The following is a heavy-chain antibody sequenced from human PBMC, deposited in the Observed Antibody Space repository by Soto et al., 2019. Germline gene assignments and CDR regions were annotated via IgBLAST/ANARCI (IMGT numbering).Heavy chain of an antibody. CDR1: GFTFSSYS. V-gene: IGHV3-21*01. J-gene: IGHJ1*01. CDR2: ISSSSSYI. Sequence: ESGGGLVKPGGSLRLSCAASGFTFSSYSMNWVRQAPGKGLEWVSSISSSSSYIYYADSVKGRFTISRDNAKNSLYLQMNSLRAEDTAVYYCARDEARGPHKYFQHWGQGTLVTVSS. D-gene: IGHD1-26*01. CDR3: ARDEARGPHKYFQH.